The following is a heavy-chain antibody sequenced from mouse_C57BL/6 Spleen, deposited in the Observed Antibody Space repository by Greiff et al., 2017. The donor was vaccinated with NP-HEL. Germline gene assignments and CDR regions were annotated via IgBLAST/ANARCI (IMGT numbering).Heavy chain of an antibody. CDR2: IYPGDGDT. J-gene: IGHJ3*01. V-gene: IGHV1-80*01. Sequence: VQLQQSGAELVKPGASVKISCKASGYAFSSYWMNWVKQRPGKGLEWIGQIYPGDGDTNYNGKFKGKATLTADKSSSTAYMQLSSLTSEDSAVYFCARPGDYDGGWFAYWGQGTLVTVSA. CDR3: ARPGDYDGGWFAY. CDR1: GYAFSSYW. D-gene: IGHD2-4*01.